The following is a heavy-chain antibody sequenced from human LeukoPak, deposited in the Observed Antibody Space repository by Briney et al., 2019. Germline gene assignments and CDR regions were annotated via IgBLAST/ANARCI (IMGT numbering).Heavy chain of an antibody. CDR2: ISAYNGNT. Sequence: GASVKVSCKASGYTFTSYGISWVRQAPGQGLEWMGWISAYNGNTNYAQKLQGRVTMTTDTSTSTAYMELRSLRSDDTAVYYCARGMYCSSTSCFSFDYWGQRTLVTVSS. CDR3: ARGMYCSSTSCFSFDY. J-gene: IGHJ4*02. CDR1: GYTFTSYG. V-gene: IGHV1-18*01. D-gene: IGHD2-2*01.